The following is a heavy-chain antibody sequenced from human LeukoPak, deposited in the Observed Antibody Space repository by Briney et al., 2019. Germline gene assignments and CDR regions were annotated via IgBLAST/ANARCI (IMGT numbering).Heavy chain of an antibody. CDR3: ARYCSGGSLYNWFDP. Sequence: GGSLRLSCAASGFTFSSYWMSRVRQAPGKGLEWVANIKQDGSEKYYVDSVKGRFTISRDNAKNSLYLQMNSLRAEDTAVYYCARYCSGGSLYNWFDPWGQGTLVTVSS. J-gene: IGHJ5*02. D-gene: IGHD2-15*01. CDR2: IKQDGSEK. CDR1: GFTFSSYW. V-gene: IGHV3-7*01.